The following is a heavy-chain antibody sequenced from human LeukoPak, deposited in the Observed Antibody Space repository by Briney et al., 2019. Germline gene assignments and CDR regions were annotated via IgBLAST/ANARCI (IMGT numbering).Heavy chain of an antibody. CDR2: INHSGST. J-gene: IGHJ5*02. V-gene: IGHV4-34*01. CDR1: GGSFSGYY. D-gene: IGHD2-2*01. Sequence: SETLSLTCAVYGGSFSGYYWSWIRQPPGKGLEWIGEINHSGSTNYNPSLKSRVTISVDTSKNQFSLKLSSVTAADTAVYYCARGYCSSTSCLKASRWFDPWGQGTLVTVSS. CDR3: ARGYCSSTSCLKASRWFDP.